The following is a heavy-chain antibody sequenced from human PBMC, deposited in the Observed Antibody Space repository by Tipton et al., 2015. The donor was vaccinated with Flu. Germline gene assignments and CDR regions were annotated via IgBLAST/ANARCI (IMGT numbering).Heavy chain of an antibody. J-gene: IGHJ4*02. CDR2: ISGGGGGT. CDR3: AKVIPEKVAGLDY. D-gene: IGHD6-19*01. V-gene: IGHV3-23*01. CDR1: GLTFSIYA. Sequence: GSLRLSCAASGLTFSIYAMSWVRQAPGKRLEWISAISGGGGGTYYADSVKGRFTISRDNSKNTLYLRMNSLRAEDTAIYYCAKVIPEKVAGLDYWGQGTLVTVSS.